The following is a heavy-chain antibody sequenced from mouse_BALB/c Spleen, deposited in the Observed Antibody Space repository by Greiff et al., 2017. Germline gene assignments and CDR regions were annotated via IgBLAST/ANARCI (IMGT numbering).Heavy chain of an antibody. CDR2: IDPANGNT. CDR3: DTRAWLAY. D-gene: IGHD3-3*01. CDR1: GFNIKDTY. V-gene: IGHV14-3*02. Sequence: VQLQQSGAELVKPGASVKLSCTASGFNIKDTYMHWVKQRPEQGLEWIGRIDPANGNTKYDPKFQGKATITADTSSNTAYLQLSSLTSEDTAVYYCDTRAWLAYWGQGTLVTVSA. J-gene: IGHJ3*01.